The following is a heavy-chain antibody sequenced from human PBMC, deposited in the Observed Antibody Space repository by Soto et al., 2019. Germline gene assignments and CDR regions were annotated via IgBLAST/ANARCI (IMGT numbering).Heavy chain of an antibody. J-gene: IGHJ6*02. Sequence: LVKVSCKASGGTFSSYAISWVRQAPGQGLEWMGGIIPIFGTANYAQKFQGRVTITADESTSTAYMELSSLRSEDTAVYYCARVGVSGYDRDYYYGMDVWGQGTTVTVSS. CDR2: IIPIFGTA. V-gene: IGHV1-69*13. CDR3: ARVGVSGYDRDYYYGMDV. CDR1: GGTFSSYA. D-gene: IGHD5-12*01.